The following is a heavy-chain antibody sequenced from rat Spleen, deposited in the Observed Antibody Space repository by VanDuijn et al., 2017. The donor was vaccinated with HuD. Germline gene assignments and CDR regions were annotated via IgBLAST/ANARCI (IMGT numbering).Heavy chain of an antibody. D-gene: IGHD1-5*01. Sequence: QVQLKESGPGLVKPSLTLSLTCTVSGFSLTSNSVSWVRQPPGKGLEWMGAIWSGGSTDYNSVLKSRLSISRDTSKSQVFLKMNSLQPEDTGTYYCARHGGTRYFDYWGQGTLVTVSS. CDR2: IWSGGST. V-gene: IGHV2-1*01. J-gene: IGHJ3*01. CDR1: GFSLTSNS. CDR3: ARHGGTRYFDY.